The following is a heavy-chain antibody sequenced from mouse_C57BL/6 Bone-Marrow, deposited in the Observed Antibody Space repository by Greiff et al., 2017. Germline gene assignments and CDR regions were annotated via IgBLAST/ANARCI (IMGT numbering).Heavy chain of an antibody. V-gene: IGHV5-17*01. J-gene: IGHJ1*03. CDR1: GFTFSDYG. CDR3: ARHYYGSSYWYFDV. CDR2: LSSGSSTI. Sequence: EVQLQESGGGLVKPGGSLKLSCAASGFTFSDYGMHWVRQAPEKGLEWVAYLSSGSSTIYYADTVKGRFTISRDNAKNTLFLQMTSLRSEDTAMYYCARHYYGSSYWYFDVWGTGTTVTVSS. D-gene: IGHD1-1*01.